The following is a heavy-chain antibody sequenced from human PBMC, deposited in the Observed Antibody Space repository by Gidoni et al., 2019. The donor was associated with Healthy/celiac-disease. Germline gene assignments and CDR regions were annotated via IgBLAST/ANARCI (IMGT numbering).Heavy chain of an antibody. CDR1: GYSFTRYW. D-gene: IGHD3-22*01. CDR2: IYPGDSDT. Sequence: EVQLVQSGAEVKKPGESLKISCKGSGYSFTRYWNGWVRQMPGKGLEGMGIIYPGDSDTRYSPSFQGQVTISADKSISTAYLQWSSLKASDTAMYYCARRPGYYYDSGPSWFDPWGQGTLVTVSS. CDR3: ARRPGYYYDSGPSWFDP. V-gene: IGHV5-51*01. J-gene: IGHJ5*02.